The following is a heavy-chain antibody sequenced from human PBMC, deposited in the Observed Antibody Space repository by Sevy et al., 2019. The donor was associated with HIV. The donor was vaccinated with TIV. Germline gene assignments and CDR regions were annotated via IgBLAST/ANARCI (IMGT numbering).Heavy chain of an antibody. V-gene: IGHV3-7*03. CDR3: ARDLPYCSGGSCATDPFDY. J-gene: IGHJ4*02. CDR2: IKQDGSEK. D-gene: IGHD2-15*01. CDR1: GFTFSSYW. Sequence: GGSLRLSSAASGFTFSSYWMSWVRQAPGKGLEWVANIKQDGSEKYYVDSVKGRFTISRDNAKNSLYLQMNSLRAEDTAVYYCARDLPYCSGGSCATDPFDYWGQGTLVTVSS.